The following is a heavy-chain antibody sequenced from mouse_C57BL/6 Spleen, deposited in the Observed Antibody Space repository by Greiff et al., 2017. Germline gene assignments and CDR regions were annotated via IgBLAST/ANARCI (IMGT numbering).Heavy chain of an antibody. V-gene: IGHV5-6*01. Sequence: EVKLMESGGDLVKPGGSLKLSCAASGFTFSSYGMSWVRQTPDKRLEWVATISSGGGYTYYPDSVKGRVTISRDNAKNTLYLQMSSLKSEDTAMYYCARFGYSIPYFDYWGQGTTLTVSS. D-gene: IGHD2-5*01. CDR3: ARFGYSIPYFDY. CDR1: GFTFSSYG. CDR2: ISSGGGYT. J-gene: IGHJ2*01.